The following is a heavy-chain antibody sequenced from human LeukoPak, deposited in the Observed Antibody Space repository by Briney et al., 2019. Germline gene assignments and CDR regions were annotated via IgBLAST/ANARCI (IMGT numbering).Heavy chain of an antibody. Sequence: GGSLGLSCAASGFTFSSYAMSWVRQAPGKGLEWVSAIDAGGGNTYYADSVKGRFTISRDNSKNTVYLQMNSLGAEDTAVYYCAKVIGIVDPFDYWGQGILVTVSS. J-gene: IGHJ4*02. CDR3: AKVIGIVDPFDY. D-gene: IGHD1-26*01. V-gene: IGHV3-23*01. CDR2: IDAGGGNT. CDR1: GFTFSSYA.